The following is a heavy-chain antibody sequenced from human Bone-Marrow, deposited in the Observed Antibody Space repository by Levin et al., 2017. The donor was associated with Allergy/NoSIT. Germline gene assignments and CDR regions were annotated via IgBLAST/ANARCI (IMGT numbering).Heavy chain of an antibody. Sequence: SLKISCAASGFTFDDYAMHWVRQAPGKGLEWVSGISWNSGDIGYADSVQGRFSVSRDNAKNSLHLEMHSLRPEDTAFYYCAKAEDDSNGFYPNWYFDLWGRGTLVTVSS. D-gene: IGHD3-22*01. V-gene: IGHV3-9*01. J-gene: IGHJ2*01. CDR3: AKAEDDSNGFYPNWYFDL. CDR1: GFTFDDYA. CDR2: ISWNSGDI.